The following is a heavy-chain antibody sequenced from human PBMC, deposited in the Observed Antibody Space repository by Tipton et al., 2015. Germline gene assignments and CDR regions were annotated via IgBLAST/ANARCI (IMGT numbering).Heavy chain of an antibody. CDR1: SDSISKYY. CDR3: VRHGPWITGSLGYFDP. J-gene: IGHJ5*02. Sequence: TLSLTCSVSSDSISKYYWSWIRQPPGKELEWIGYIQYSGSTNYNPSLKSRVTISVDTSKTQFSLRLSSVTAADTAVYKCVRHGPWITGSLGYFDPWGQGTLVTVSS. CDR2: IQYSGST. V-gene: IGHV4-59*08. D-gene: IGHD1-20*01.